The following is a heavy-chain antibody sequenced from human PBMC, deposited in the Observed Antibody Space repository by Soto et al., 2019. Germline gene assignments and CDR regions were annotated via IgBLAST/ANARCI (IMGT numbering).Heavy chain of an antibody. CDR1: GDTFSTYT. CDR2: IIPRSATS. J-gene: IGHJ6*02. CDR3: AREGLVLVPTTVTSDYSSSAMDV. V-gene: IGHV1-69*12. Sequence: QVQLVQSGAEVKKPGSSVKVSCKASGDTFSTYTITWMRQAPGQGLEWMGGIIPRSATSNYAQKFQGRVTITADESTSTAYMELSSLRSEATAVYYCAREGLVLVPTTVTSDYSSSAMDVWGQGTTVTVSS. D-gene: IGHD2-2*01.